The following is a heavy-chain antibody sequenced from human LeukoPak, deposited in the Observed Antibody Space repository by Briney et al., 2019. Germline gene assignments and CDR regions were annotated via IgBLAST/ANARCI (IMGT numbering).Heavy chain of an antibody. Sequence: ASVKVSCKASGYTFTNYDINWVRQATGQGLEWMGWMNPNSGNTGYAQKFQGRVTMTRNTSISTAYMELSSLRSEDTAVYYCARVNSYDSSGYLDLRPYFDYWGQGTLVTVSS. CDR2: MNPNSGNT. J-gene: IGHJ4*02. D-gene: IGHD3-22*01. CDR3: ARVNSYDSSGYLDLRPYFDY. V-gene: IGHV1-8*01. CDR1: GYTFTNYD.